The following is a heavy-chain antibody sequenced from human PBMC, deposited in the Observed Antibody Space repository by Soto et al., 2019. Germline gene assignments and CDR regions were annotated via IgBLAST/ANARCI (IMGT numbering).Heavy chain of an antibody. CDR1: GYTFTSYD. CDR2: MNPNSGNT. J-gene: IGHJ2*01. Sequence: QVQLVQSGAEVKKPGASVKVSCKASGYTFTSYDINWVRQATGQGLEWMGWMNPNSGNTGYAQKFQGRVTMTRNTSISTAYMELSSRRYEDTALYYCARGYSSGWYRRWYFDLWGQGTLVTVSS. V-gene: IGHV1-8*01. D-gene: IGHD6-19*01. CDR3: ARGYSSGWYRRWYFDL.